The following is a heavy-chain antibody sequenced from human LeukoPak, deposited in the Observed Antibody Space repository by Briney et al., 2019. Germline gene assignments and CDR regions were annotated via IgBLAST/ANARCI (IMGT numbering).Heavy chain of an antibody. J-gene: IGHJ6*02. CDR1: GGSISSYY. V-gene: IGHV4-4*07. Sequence: PSETLSLTCTVSGGSISSYYWSWIRQPAGKGLEWVGRIYTSGSTNYNPSLKSRFTMSVDTSKNQFSLKLSSVTAADTAVYDCAREKRQQLSRGYGMDVWGQGTTVTVSS. CDR2: IYTSGST. CDR3: AREKRQQLSRGYGMDV. D-gene: IGHD6-13*01.